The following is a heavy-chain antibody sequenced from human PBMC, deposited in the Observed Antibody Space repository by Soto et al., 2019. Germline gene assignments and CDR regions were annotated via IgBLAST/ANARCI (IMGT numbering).Heavy chain of an antibody. CDR1: GGAISSDKYY. V-gene: IGHV4-30-4*01. Sequence: SETLSLTCTVSGGAISSDKYYWSWIRQPPGKGLEWIGYIYYSGSTYYNPSLKSRVIISMDTSRNQFSLNLSSVTAAGTAVYYCASKSYFDNSGSAYWGQGTLVTVSS. CDR3: ASKSYFDNSGSAY. J-gene: IGHJ4*02. CDR2: IYYSGST. D-gene: IGHD3-22*01.